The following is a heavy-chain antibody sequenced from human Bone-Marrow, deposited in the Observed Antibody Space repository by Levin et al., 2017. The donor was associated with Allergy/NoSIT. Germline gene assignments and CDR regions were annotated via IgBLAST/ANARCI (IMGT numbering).Heavy chain of an antibody. J-gene: IGHJ4*02. CDR2: IYYSGST. D-gene: IGHD4-17*01. CDR1: GGSITSGDYY. V-gene: IGHV4-30-4*01. Sequence: SQTLSLTCTVSGGSITSGDYYWSWIRQPPGKGLEWIGYIYYSGSTYYNPSLKSRVTISVDTSKNQFSLKLTSVTAADTAVYYCARVQNAVTNPNFDYWGQGTLVTVSS. CDR3: ARVQNAVTNPNFDY.